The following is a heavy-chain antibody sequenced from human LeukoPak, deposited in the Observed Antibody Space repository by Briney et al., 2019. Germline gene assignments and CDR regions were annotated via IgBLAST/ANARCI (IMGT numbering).Heavy chain of an antibody. CDR2: ISSSSGYI. J-gene: IGHJ4*02. V-gene: IGHV3-21*01. D-gene: IGHD6-19*01. CDR3: ARDSGTSYSSGWYDY. Sequence: GGSLRLSCAASGFTFSSYSMNWVRQAPGQGLEWVSSISSSSGYIYYADSVKGRFTISRDNAKNSLYLQMNSLRAEDTAVYYCARDSGTSYSSGWYDYWGQGTLVTVSS. CDR1: GFTFSSYS.